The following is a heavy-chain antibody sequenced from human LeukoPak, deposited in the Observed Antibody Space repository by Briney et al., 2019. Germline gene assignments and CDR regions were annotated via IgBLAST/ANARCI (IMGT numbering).Heavy chain of an antibody. V-gene: IGHV3-21*01. CDR3: ARDSRRYDFWSGYYGPNWFDP. D-gene: IGHD3-3*01. CDR1: GFTFSSYS. CDR2: ISSSSSYI. Sequence: GGSLRLSCAASGFTFSSYSMNWVRQAPGKGLEWVSSISSSSSYIYYADSVKGRFTISRDNAKNSLYLQMNSLRAEDTAVYYCARDSRRYDFWSGYYGPNWFDPWGQGTLVTVSS. J-gene: IGHJ5*02.